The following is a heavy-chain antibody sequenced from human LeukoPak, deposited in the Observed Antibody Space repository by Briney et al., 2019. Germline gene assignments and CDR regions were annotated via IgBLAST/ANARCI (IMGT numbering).Heavy chain of an antibody. D-gene: IGHD2-2*01. CDR3: ARDLFGVVVPAAADAFDI. CDR2: ICTSGST. J-gene: IGHJ3*02. V-gene: IGHV4-61*02. CDR1: GGSLSIGSDY. Sequence: SQTLSLTCTLSGGSLSIGSDYWRWIRQPAGKGLEGIARICTSGSTNYNPYHKSRVTISVDTSKNQFSLKLSSVPAADTAVYYCARDLFGVVVPAAADAFDIWGQGTMVTVSS.